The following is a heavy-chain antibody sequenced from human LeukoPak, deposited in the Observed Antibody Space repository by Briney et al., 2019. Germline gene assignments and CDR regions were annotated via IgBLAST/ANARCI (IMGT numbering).Heavy chain of an antibody. J-gene: IGHJ4*02. D-gene: IGHD3-10*01. CDR2: IYNSGST. V-gene: IGHV4-59*01. CDR3: ARSDYYGSGSYGPSIFDY. CDR1: GGSISSYY. Sequence: SETLSLTCTVSGGSISSYYWSWLRQPPGKGLEWSGNIYNSGSTNYKPSLKSRVTISVDTSKNQFSLKLSSVTAADTAVYHCARSDYYGSGSYGPSIFDYWGQGTLVTVSS.